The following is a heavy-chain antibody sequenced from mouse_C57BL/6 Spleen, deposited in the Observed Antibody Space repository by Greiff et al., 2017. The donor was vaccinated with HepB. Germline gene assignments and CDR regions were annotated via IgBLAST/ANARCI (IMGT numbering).Heavy chain of an antibody. CDR2: INPSTGGT. D-gene: IGHD1-1*01. V-gene: IGHV1-42*01. Sequence: VQLQQSGPELVKPGASVKISCKASGYSFTGYYMNWVKQSPEKSLEWIGEINPSTGGTTYNQKFKAKATLTVDKSSSTAYMQLKSLTSEDSAVYYCARSEDYYGSPYFDYWGQGTTLTVSS. CDR3: ARSEDYYGSPYFDY. J-gene: IGHJ2*01. CDR1: GYSFTGYY.